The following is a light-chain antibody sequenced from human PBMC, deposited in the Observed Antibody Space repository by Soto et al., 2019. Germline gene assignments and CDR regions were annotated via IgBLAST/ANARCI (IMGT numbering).Light chain of an antibody. CDR2: DAS. CDR3: QQYNSYSRT. CDR1: QSISSW. Sequence: DIQMTQSPSPLSASVGDRVTITCRASQSISSWLAWYQQKPGKAPKLLIFDASSLEGGVPSRFSGSGSGTEFTLTISSLQPDDFATYYCQQYNSYSRTFGQGTKVEIK. V-gene: IGKV1-5*01. J-gene: IGKJ1*01.